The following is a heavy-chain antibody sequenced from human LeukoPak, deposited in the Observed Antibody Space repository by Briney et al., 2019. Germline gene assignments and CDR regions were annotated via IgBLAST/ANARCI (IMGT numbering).Heavy chain of an antibody. J-gene: IGHJ4*02. V-gene: IGHV3-30*02. CDR3: AKDYYCSSTSCGIDY. CDR2: IRYDGSNK. Sequence: GGSLRLSCAASGFTFSSYGMHWVRQAPGKGLEWVAFIRYDGSNKYYADSVKGRFTISRDNSKNTLYLQMNSLRAGDTAAYYCAKDYYCSSTSCGIDYWGQGTLVTVSS. CDR1: GFTFSSYG. D-gene: IGHD2-2*01.